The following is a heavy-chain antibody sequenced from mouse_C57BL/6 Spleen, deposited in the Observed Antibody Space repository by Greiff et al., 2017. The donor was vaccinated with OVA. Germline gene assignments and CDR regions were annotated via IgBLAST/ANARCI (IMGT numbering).Heavy chain of an antibody. CDR3: ARSPRTKVDYWYCDV. V-gene: IGHV1-39*01. D-gene: IGHD1-1*01. Sequence: VQLQQSGPELVKPGASVKISCKASGYSFTDYNMNWVKQSTGKSLEWIGVINPNYGTTSYNQKFKGKATLTVDHSSSTAYMQLIRLTSEDSAVYYGARSPRTKVDYWYCDVWGTGTTVTVSS. J-gene: IGHJ1*03. CDR1: GYSFTDYN. CDR2: INPNYGTT.